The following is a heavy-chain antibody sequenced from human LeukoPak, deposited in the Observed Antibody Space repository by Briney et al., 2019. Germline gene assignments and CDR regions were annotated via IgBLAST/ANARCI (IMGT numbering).Heavy chain of an antibody. CDR1: GFTFSNYY. CDR3: ARDVKGAIVWFGLNDY. Sequence: GGSLRLSCAASGFTFSNYYMHWVRQAPGKGLEWVSSISSSSSYIYYADSVKGRFTISRDNAKNSLYLQMNSLRAEGTAVYYCARDVKGAIVWFGLNDYWGQGTLVTVSS. CDR2: ISSSSSYI. J-gene: IGHJ4*02. D-gene: IGHD3-10*01. V-gene: IGHV3-21*01.